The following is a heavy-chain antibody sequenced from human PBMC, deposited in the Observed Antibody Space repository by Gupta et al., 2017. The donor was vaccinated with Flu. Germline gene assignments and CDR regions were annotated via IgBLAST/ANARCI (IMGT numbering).Heavy chain of an antibody. CDR1: SHA. Sequence: SHAMSWVRQAPGKGPEWVSSVSGGGRNTYYADSVKGRFTISRDNSKSTLYLQMSGLRADDTAVYYCARQPGIVMTPVLFDTWGQGTVVTVSS. J-gene: IGHJ4*02. V-gene: IGHV3-23*01. CDR3: ARQPGIVMTPVLFDT. CDR2: VSGGGRNT. D-gene: IGHD4-17*01.